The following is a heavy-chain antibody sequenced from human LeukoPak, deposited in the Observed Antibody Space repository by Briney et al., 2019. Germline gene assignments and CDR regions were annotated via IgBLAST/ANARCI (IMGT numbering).Heavy chain of an antibody. Sequence: PGGSLRLSCAASGFTFSSYSMNWVRQAPGKGLEWVSSISSSSSYIYYADSVKGRFTISRDNAKNSLYLQMNSLRAEDTAVYYCAKDLDSSSGPLDYWGQGTLVTVSS. CDR3: AKDLDSSSGPLDY. CDR2: ISSSSSYI. D-gene: IGHD6-6*01. V-gene: IGHV3-21*01. J-gene: IGHJ4*02. CDR1: GFTFSSYS.